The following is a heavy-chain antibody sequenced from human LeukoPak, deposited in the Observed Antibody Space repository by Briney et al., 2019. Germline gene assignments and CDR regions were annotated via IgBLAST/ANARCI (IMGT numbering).Heavy chain of an antibody. CDR1: GGSFSGYY. Sequence: PSETLSLTCAVYGGSFSGYYWSWIRQPPGKGLEWIGEINHSGSTNYNPSLKSRVTISVDTSKNQFSLKLSSVTAADTAVYSCARGLAPSPYSSSRSFDYWGQGTLVTVSS. CDR3: ARGLAPSPYSSSRSFDY. CDR2: INHSGST. J-gene: IGHJ4*02. V-gene: IGHV4-34*01. D-gene: IGHD6-13*01.